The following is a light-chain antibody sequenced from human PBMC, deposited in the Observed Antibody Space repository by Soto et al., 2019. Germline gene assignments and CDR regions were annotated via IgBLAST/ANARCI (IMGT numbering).Light chain of an antibody. CDR2: DDS. Sequence: VLTQPPSVSVAPRQTARITCGGANIGSKSVHWYQQKPGQAPVLVVYDDSDRPSGIPERFSGSNSGNTATLTITRVEAGDEADYFCQVWDSRSDHLWVFGGGTKLTVL. CDR3: QVWDSRSDHLWV. J-gene: IGLJ3*02. V-gene: IGLV3-21*02. CDR1: NIGSKS.